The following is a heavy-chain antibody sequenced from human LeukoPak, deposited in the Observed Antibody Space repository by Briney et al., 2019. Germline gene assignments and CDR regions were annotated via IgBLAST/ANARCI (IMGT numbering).Heavy chain of an antibody. V-gene: IGHV4-34*01. CDR3: AREDSGNSDDSLDI. D-gene: IGHD4-23*01. CDR2: IYFDGST. J-gene: IGHJ3*02. Sequence: SETLSLTCAVYGESFSGFYWGWIRQPPGKGLEWIGSIYFDGSTYYNPSLKSRVTISLHTSNNQFSLKLRSVTTADTAVYYCAREDSGNSDDSLDIWGQGTMVTVSS. CDR1: GESFSGFY.